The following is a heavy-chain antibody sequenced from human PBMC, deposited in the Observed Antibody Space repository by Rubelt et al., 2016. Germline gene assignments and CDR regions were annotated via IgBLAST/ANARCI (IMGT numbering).Heavy chain of an antibody. V-gene: IGHV3-23*01. D-gene: IGHD4-17*01. CDR3: AKVPIRTVTSTFDY. CDR1: GFTFSSYA. CDR2: ISGSGGST. Sequence: EVQLLESGGGLVQPGGSLRLSCAASGFTFSSYAMSWVRQAPGKGLEWVSAISGSGGSTYYADSVKGPLTIPRDNSKHTLYRQMNSLMAEDTAVYYCAKVPIRTVTSTFDYWGQGTLVTVSS. J-gene: IGHJ4*02.